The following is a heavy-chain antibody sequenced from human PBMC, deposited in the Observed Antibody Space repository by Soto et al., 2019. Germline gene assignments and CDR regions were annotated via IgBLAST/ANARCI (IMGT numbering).Heavy chain of an antibody. Sequence: EVQLVESGGGLVQPGGSLKLSCAASGFIFSGSAMHWVRQASGKGLEWVGRIRSRANTYATEYVPSVKGRFTISRDDSKNTAYLQLNSLTTEDTAVYYCTSSSGDYTYFDCWGQGTLVTVSS. CDR1: GFIFSGSA. V-gene: IGHV3-73*01. J-gene: IGHJ4*02. D-gene: IGHD4-17*01. CDR2: IRSRANTYAT. CDR3: TSSSGDYTYFDC.